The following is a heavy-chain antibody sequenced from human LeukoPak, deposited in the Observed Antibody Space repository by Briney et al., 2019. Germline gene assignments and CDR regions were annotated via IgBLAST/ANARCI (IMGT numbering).Heavy chain of an antibody. J-gene: IGHJ3*01. Sequence: GGSLRLSCAASGFTFTSYWMSWVRQAPGRGLEWVAVASYDGTDKYYGDSVKGRFTISRDNSKNTLYLQMNSLTTEDTAVYYCAKLSVSVIAVATKGAAFDVWGQGTMVIVSS. CDR2: ASYDGTDK. D-gene: IGHD6-19*01. V-gene: IGHV3-30*18. CDR3: AKLSVSVIAVATKGAAFDV. CDR1: GFTFTSYW.